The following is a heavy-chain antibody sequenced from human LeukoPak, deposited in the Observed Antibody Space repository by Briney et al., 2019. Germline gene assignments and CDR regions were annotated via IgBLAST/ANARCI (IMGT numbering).Heavy chain of an antibody. CDR3: VRDRGGSGWYYFDH. D-gene: IGHD6-19*01. V-gene: IGHV3-64D*08. J-gene: IGHJ4*02. Sequence: GRPLRLHSSASGFTFRLYAIHWVRHAPGKELHYLSGISFNGSNTYYADSVKGRFTISRDNSKNTLYLQMSSLRAEDSAIYYCVRDRGGSGWYYFDHWGQGTLVTVSS. CDR1: GFTFRLYA. CDR2: ISFNGSNT.